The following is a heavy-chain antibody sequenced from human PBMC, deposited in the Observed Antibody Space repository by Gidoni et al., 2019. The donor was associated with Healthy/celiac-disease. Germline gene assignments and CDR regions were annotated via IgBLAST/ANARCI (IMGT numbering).Heavy chain of an antibody. CDR2: IYHSGST. CDR3: AGYQRGYSGYGQSY. CDR1: GGSISSSNW. V-gene: IGHV4-4*02. Sequence: QVQLQASGPGLVKPSVTLSLTCAVSGGSISSSNWWSWVRQPPGKGLEWMGEIYHSGSTNYNPSLKSRVTISVDKSKNQFSLKLSSVPAAETAVYYCAGYQRGYSGYGQSYWGKGTLVTVSS. D-gene: IGHD5-12*01. J-gene: IGHJ4*02.